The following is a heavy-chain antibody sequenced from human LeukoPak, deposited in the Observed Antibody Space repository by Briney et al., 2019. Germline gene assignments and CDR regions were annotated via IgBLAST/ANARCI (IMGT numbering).Heavy chain of an antibody. Sequence: GGSLRLPCATSGFTFSNAWMNWVRQAPGKGLEWVGRIRSNSDGGTIDYAAPVKGRFTLSRDDSKTTLYLQMNSLQTEDTAVYYCATDFYDSTWGQGTLVAVSS. V-gene: IGHV3-15*07. J-gene: IGHJ5*02. CDR2: IRSNSDGGTI. CDR1: GFTFSNAW. D-gene: IGHD3-22*01. CDR3: ATDFYDST.